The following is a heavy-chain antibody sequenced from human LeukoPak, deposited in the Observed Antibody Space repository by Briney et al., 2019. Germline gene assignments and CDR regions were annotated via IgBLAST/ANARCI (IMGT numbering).Heavy chain of an antibody. CDR2: INPNSGGT. V-gene: IGHV1-2*02. CDR1: GYTFTGYY. D-gene: IGHD3-22*01. Sequence: ASVKVSCKASGYTFTGYYMHWVRQAPGQGLEWMGWINPNSGGTNYAQKFQGRVTMTRDTSISTAYMELSRLRSDDTAVYYCARGGMYYYDSSGYYYVHWFDPWGQGTLVTVSS. J-gene: IGHJ5*02. CDR3: ARGGMYYYDSSGYYYVHWFDP.